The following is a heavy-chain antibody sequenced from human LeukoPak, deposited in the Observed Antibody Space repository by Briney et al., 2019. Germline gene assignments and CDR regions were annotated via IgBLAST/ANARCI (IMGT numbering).Heavy chain of an antibody. CDR1: GGSFSGYY. CDR2: INHSGST. CDR3: ARGRRRDWNDATPSDYFDY. V-gene: IGHV4-34*01. Sequence: PSETLSLTCAVYGGSFSGYYWSWIRQPPGKGLEWIGEINHSGSTNYNPSLKSRVTISVDTSKNQFSLKLSSVTAADTAVYYCARGRRRDWNDATPSDYFDYWGQGTLVTVSS. D-gene: IGHD1-1*01. J-gene: IGHJ4*02.